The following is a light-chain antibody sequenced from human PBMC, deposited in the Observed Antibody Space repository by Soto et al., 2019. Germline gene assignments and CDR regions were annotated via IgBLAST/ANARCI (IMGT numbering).Light chain of an antibody. CDR1: QSLLSRSNNRNY. V-gene: IGKV4-1*01. J-gene: IGKJ2*01. CDR2: WAS. Sequence: DIVMTQSPDSLAVSLGERATLDCKSSQSLLSRSNNRNYLAWYQQKPGQPPKLLISWASTRESGVPDRFSGSGSATDFTLTISSLQAEDFATYYCQQSYKTPHTFGQGTKLETK. CDR3: QQSYKTPHT.